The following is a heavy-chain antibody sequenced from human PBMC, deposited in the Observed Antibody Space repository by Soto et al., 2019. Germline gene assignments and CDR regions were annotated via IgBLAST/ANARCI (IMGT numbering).Heavy chain of an antibody. D-gene: IGHD3-22*01. V-gene: IGHV4-59*01. CDR3: ARGGYDSSGYYYQTPGTLDY. CDR2: IYYSGST. J-gene: IGHJ4*02. Sequence: SETLSLTCTVSGGSISSYYWSWIRQPPGKGLEWIGYIYYSGSTNYNPSLKSRATISVDTSKNQFSLKLSSVTAADTAVYFCARGGYDSSGYYYQTPGTLDYWGQGTLVTVSS. CDR1: GGSISSYY.